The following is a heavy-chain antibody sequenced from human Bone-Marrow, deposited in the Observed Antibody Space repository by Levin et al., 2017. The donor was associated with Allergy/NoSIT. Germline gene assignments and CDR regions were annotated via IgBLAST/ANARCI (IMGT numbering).Heavy chain of an antibody. Sequence: VASVKVSCKISGGTFGNYAISWVRQAPGQGLEWMGGVIPIFNRINSAQKFQDRITISADDFRATAYMELSSLRPDDTAVYYCATESRVSWLRQDMYFYYAMDVGGQETTVAVSS. D-gene: IGHD3-16*01. CDR2: VIPIFNRI. CDR3: ATESRVSWLRQDMYFYYAMDV. V-gene: IGHV1-69*13. J-gene: IGHJ6*02. CDR1: GGTFGNYA.